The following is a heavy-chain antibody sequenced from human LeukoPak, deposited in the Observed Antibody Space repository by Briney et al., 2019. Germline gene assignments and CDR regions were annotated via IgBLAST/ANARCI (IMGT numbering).Heavy chain of an antibody. CDR2: FYTSGST. D-gene: IGHD3-22*01. J-gene: IGHJ3*02. CDR1: GASTRDYY. CDR3: VKDYYYYDSNGYYVNDGFHI. Sequence: SETLTLTCSVSGASTRDYYWNWIRQPAGKGRDWIGRFYTSGSTNYNPSLRGRATMSVDTSKNQLSLKVTSVTAADTAVYYCVKDYYYYDSNGYYVNDGFHIWGQGTMVIVSP. V-gene: IGHV4-4*07.